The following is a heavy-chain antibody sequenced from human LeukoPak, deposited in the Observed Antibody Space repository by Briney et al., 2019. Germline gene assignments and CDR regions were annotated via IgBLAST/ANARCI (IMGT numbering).Heavy chain of an antibody. CDR1: GYTFTSYG. Sequence: GASVKVSCKASGYTFTSYGISWVRQAPGQGLEWMGWISAYNGNTNYAQKLQGRVTMTTDTSTSTAYMELRSLRSDDTAVYYCARDPAKWFGESTFDYWGQGTLVTVSS. CDR3: ARDPAKWFGESTFDY. CDR2: ISAYNGNT. V-gene: IGHV1-18*01. D-gene: IGHD3-10*01. J-gene: IGHJ4*02.